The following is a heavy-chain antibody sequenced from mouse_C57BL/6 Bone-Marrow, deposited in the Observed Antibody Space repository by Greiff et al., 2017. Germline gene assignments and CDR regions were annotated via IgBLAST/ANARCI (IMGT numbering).Heavy chain of an antibody. D-gene: IGHD1-1*01. V-gene: IGHV3-6*01. Sequence: VQLQQSGPGLVKPSQSLSLTCSVTGYSITSGYYWNWIRQFPGNKLEWMGYISYDGSNKYNPSLKNRISITRDTSKNQFFLKLNSVTTEDTATYYCARESGNYYGPWFAYWGQGTLVTVSA. CDR2: ISYDGSN. J-gene: IGHJ3*01. CDR3: ARESGNYYGPWFAY. CDR1: GYSITSGYY.